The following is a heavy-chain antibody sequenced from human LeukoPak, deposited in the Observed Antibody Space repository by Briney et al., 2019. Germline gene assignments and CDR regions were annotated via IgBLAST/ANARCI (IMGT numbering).Heavy chain of an antibody. CDR2: IYYSGST. CDR3: ARVKVGATRNYYYYYMDV. D-gene: IGHD1-26*01. V-gene: IGHV4-59*01. CDR1: GGSISSYY. J-gene: IGHJ6*03. Sequence: SETLSLTCTVSGGSISSYYWSWIRQPPGKGLEWIGYIYYSGSTSYNPSLKSRVTISVDTSKNQFSLKLSSVTAADTAVYYCARVKVGATRNYYYYYMDVWGKGTTVTVSS.